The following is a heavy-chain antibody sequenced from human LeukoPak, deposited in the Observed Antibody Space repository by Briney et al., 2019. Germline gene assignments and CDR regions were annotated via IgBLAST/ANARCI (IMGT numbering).Heavy chain of an antibody. CDR1: GGSFSGYY. V-gene: IGHV4-34*01. J-gene: IGHJ4*02. D-gene: IGHD3-9*01. Sequence: SETLSLTCAVYGGSFSGYYWSWIRQPPGKGLEWIGEINHSGSTNYNPSLKSRVTMSVDTSKNQFSLKLSSVTAADAAVYYCARGLLRYFDWLLDWGQGTLVTVSS. CDR2: INHSGST. CDR3: ARGLLRYFDWLLD.